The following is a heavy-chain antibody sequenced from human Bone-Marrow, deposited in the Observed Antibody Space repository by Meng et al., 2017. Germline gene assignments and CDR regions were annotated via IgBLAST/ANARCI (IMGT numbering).Heavy chain of an antibody. V-gene: IGHV1-2*06. Sequence: QVPVVLSGAEVKKPGASVKVSCKASGYTFTSYDINWVRQATGQGLEWMGRINPNSGGTNYAQKFQGRVTMTRDTSISTAYMELSRLRSDDTAVYYCARGVVGAPCDWGQGTLVTVSS. CDR1: GYTFTSYD. CDR3: ARGVVGAPCD. D-gene: IGHD1-26*01. J-gene: IGHJ4*02. CDR2: INPNSGGT.